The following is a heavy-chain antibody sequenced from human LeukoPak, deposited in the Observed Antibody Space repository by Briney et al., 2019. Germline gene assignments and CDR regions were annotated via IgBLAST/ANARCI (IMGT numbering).Heavy chain of an antibody. CDR1: GYTFTSYD. D-gene: IGHD5-12*01. J-gene: IGHJ6*03. CDR2: MNPNSGNT. V-gene: IGHV1-8*01. Sequence: ASVKVSCKASGYTFTSYDINWVRQAPGQGLEWMGWMNPNSGNTVYAQKFQGRVTMTRNTSISTAYMELSSLRSEDTAVYYCARTGYSGYDQFIYYNYYMDVWGKGTTVTISS. CDR3: ARTGYSGYDQFIYYNYYMDV.